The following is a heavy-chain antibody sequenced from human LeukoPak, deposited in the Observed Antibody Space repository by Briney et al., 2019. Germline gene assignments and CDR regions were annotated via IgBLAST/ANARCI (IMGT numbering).Heavy chain of an antibody. D-gene: IGHD3-16*02. J-gene: IGHJ3*02. CDR1: GFTVSSNY. Sequence: KTRGSLRLSCAASGFTVSSNYVSWVRQAPGKGLEWVSSISSSSSYIYYADSVKGRFTISRDNAKNSLYLQMNSLRAEDTAVYYCARDIDYVWGSYRYTHAFDIWGQGTMVTVSS. V-gene: IGHV3-21*01. CDR2: ISSSSSYI. CDR3: ARDIDYVWGSYRYTHAFDI.